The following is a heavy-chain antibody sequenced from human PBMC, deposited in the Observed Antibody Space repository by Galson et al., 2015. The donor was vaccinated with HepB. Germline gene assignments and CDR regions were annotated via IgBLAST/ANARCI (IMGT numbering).Heavy chain of an antibody. J-gene: IGHJ6*02. CDR1: GFTFSSYG. CDR2: ISYDGSNK. CDR3: AKESAGSSLLPSYYYYGMDV. Sequence: SLRLSCAASGFTFSSYGMHWVRQAPGKGLEWVAVISYDGSNKYYADSVKGRFTISRDNSKNTLYLQMNSLRAEDTAVYYCAKESAGSSLLPSYYYYGMDVWGQGTTVTVSS. D-gene: IGHD6-13*01. V-gene: IGHV3-30*18.